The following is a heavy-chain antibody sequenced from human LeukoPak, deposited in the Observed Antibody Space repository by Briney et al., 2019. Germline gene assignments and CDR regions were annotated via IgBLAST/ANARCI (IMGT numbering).Heavy chain of an antibody. CDR1: GFTFVTSA. V-gene: IGHV1-58*01. CDR2: TVVGSNNT. Sequence: GTSVKVSCKASGFTFVTSAVQWVRQPRGQRLEWIGWTVVGSNNTHYAPKFQERVTITRDMSTSTVYMELNSLRSEDTAVYYCAAVPKSSGWYTPMDYWGQGTLVTVSS. CDR3: AAVPKSSGWYTPMDY. D-gene: IGHD6-19*01. J-gene: IGHJ4*02.